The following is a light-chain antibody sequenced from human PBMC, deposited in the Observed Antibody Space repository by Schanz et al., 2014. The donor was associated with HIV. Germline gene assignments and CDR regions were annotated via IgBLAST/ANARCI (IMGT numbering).Light chain of an antibody. J-gene: IGLJ1*01. CDR3: AAWDDSLSGQV. CDR2: ADI. V-gene: IGLV1-47*02. CDR1: SSNIGSNA. Sequence: QSVLTQPPSASGTPGQRVTISCSGGSSNIGSNAVSWYQQLPGTAPKLLIQADIQRPSGVPDRFSGSKSGTSASLAISGLRSEDEANYYCAAWDDSLSGQVFGTGTKLTVL.